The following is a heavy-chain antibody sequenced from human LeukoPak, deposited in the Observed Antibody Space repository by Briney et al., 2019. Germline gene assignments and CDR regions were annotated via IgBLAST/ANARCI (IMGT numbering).Heavy chain of an antibody. V-gene: IGHV4-39*01. D-gene: IGHD3-3*01. CDR1: GGSISSGDYN. CDR3: ARRHHDFWRPFDS. Sequence: SETLSLTCTVSGGSISSGDYNWSWIRQPPGKGLEWIGRIHSNGNTYYNPSLESRVTISVDTSKNQFSLKLSSVTAADSAVYYCARRHHDFWRPFDSWGQGTLVTVSS. CDR2: IHSNGNT. J-gene: IGHJ4*02.